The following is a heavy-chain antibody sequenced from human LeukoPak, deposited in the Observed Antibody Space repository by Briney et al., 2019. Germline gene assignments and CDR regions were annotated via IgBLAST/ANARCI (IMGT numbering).Heavy chain of an antibody. CDR3: AKDRATVTTYFDY. CDR2: IRYDGSNK. V-gene: IGHV3-30*02. J-gene: IGHJ4*02. D-gene: IGHD4-17*01. Sequence: PGGSLRLSCAASGFTFGSYGMHWVRQAPGKGLEWVAFIRYDGSNKYYADSVKGRFTISRDNSKNTLYLQMNSLRAEDTAVYYCAKDRATVTTYFDYWGQGTLVTVSS. CDR1: GFTFGSYG.